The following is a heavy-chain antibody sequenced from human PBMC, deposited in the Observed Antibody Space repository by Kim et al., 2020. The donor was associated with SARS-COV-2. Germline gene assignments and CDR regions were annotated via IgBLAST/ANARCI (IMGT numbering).Heavy chain of an antibody. J-gene: IGHJ5*02. CDR3: ATAPAVTVTTWFDP. Sequence: YAQRFQGRGTMTEDTSTDTAYMELSSLRSEDTAVYYCATAPAVTVTTWFDPWGQGTLVTVSS. D-gene: IGHD4-17*01. V-gene: IGHV1-24*01.